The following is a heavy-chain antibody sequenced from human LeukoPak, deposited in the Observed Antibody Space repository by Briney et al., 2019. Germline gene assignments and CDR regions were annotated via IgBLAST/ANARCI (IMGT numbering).Heavy chain of an antibody. CDR1: GSSISSGGYS. V-gene: IGHV4-30-2*01. J-gene: IGHJ4*02. CDR2: IYHSGST. D-gene: IGHD5-24*01. CDR3: ARGGDGTRIDY. Sequence: PQTLSLTCAVSGSSISSGGYSWSWIRQPPGKGLEWIGYIYHSGSTYYNPSLKSRVTISVDRSKNQFSLKLSSVTAADTAVYYCARGGDGTRIDYWGQGTLVTVSS.